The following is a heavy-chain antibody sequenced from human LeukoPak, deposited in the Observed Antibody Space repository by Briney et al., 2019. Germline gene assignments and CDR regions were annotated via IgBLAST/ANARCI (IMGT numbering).Heavy chain of an antibody. D-gene: IGHD6-13*01. J-gene: IGHJ4*02. V-gene: IGHV3-21*01. CDR1: GFTFSSYS. CDR3: ARDQIAAAGTPFDY. Sequence: GGSLRLSCAASGFTFSSYSMNWVRQAPGKGLDWVSSISSSSSYIYYADSVKGRFTISRDNAKNSLYLQMNSLRTEDTAVYYCARDQIAAAGTPFDYWGQGTLVTVSS. CDR2: ISSSSSYI.